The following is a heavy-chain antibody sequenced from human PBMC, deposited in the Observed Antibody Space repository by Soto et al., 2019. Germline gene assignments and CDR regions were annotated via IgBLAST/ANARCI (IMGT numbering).Heavy chain of an antibody. V-gene: IGHV3-30-3*01. CDR3: ARAIRRGYSYGFMGGMDV. D-gene: IGHD5-18*01. Sequence: PGGSLRLSCAASGLTFSSYAMHWVRKAPGKGLEWVAVISYDGSNKYYADSVKGRFTISRDNSKNTLYLQMNSLRAEDTAVYYCARAIRRGYSYGFMGGMDVWGQGTTVTVSS. CDR1: GLTFSSYA. J-gene: IGHJ6*02. CDR2: ISYDGSNK.